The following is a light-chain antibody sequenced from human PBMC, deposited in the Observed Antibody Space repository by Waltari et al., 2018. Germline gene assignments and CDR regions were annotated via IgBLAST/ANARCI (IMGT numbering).Light chain of an antibody. V-gene: IGLV2-14*03. CDR3: SSYTTSSTLV. J-gene: IGLJ3*02. CDR1: NSDVGVYDY. Sequence: QSALTQPASVSGSPGQSITISCTGTNSDVGVYDYVSWFQQHPGKAPRIIIYDVSNRPSGVSNRFSGAKSGNTASLTISGLQAEDEADYYCSSYTTSSTLVFGGGTKLTVL. CDR2: DVS.